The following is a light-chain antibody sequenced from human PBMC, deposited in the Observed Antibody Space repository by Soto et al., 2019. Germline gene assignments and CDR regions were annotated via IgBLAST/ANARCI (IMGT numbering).Light chain of an antibody. J-gene: IGKJ1*01. CDR2: GAS. CDR1: QSVSSN. V-gene: IGKV3-15*01. CDR3: QQYNNLLT. Sequence: EIVMTQSPATLSVSPGERATLSCRASQSVSSNLAWYQQKPGQAPRLLIYGASTRATGIPARFSGSGSGTEFTLTISSLQSEDFAVYYCQQYNNLLTFGQGTRWIS.